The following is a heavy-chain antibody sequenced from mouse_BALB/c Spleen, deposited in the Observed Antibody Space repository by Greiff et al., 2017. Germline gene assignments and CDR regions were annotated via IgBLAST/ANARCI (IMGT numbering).Heavy chain of an antibody. Sequence: LVESGAELVKPGASVKLSCTASGFNIKDTYMHWVKQRPEQGLEWIGRIDPANGNTKYDPKFQGKATITADTSSNTAYLQLSSLTSEDTAVYYCAPYYTFAYWGQGTLVTVSA. CDR2: IDPANGNT. V-gene: IGHV14-3*02. CDR1: GFNIKDTY. CDR3: APYYTFAY. D-gene: IGHD2-12*01. J-gene: IGHJ3*01.